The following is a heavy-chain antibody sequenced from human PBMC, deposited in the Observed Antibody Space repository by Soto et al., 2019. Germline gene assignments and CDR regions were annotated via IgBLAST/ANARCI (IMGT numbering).Heavy chain of an antibody. CDR2: IYYSGST. V-gene: IGHV4-39*01. CDR1: GGSISSSSYY. Sequence: ETLSLTCTVSGGSISSSSYYWGWIRQPPGKGLEWIGSIYYSGSTYYNPSLKSRVTISVDTSKNQFSLKLSSVTAADTAVYYCARHVGSGSFFDYWGQGTLVTVSS. CDR3: ARHVGSGSFFDY. D-gene: IGHD1-26*01. J-gene: IGHJ4*02.